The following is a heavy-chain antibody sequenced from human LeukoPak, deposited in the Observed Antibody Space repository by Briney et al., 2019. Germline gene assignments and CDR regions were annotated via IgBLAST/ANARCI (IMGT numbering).Heavy chain of an antibody. V-gene: IGHV3-33*01. J-gene: IGHJ4*02. CDR1: GFTFTSFG. CDR2: IWYDGSNY. Sequence: GGSLRLSCAASGFTFTSFGMHWVRQAPGKGLEWVAVIWYDGSNYYYADAVKGRFTITRDNSKNTLYLQMNSLRVGDTAVYYCARDRRYFDWLLDYWGQGTLVTVSS. D-gene: IGHD3-9*01. CDR3: ARDRRYFDWLLDY.